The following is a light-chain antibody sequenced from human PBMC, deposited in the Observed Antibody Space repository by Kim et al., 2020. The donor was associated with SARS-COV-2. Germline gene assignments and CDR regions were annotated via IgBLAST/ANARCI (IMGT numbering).Light chain of an antibody. J-gene: IGLJ1*01. V-gene: IGLV2-23*02. CDR3: CSCTGSSTYV. CDR1: SSDVGGYNL. Sequence: GQSITPACTGNSSDVGGYNLVSWYQQHPGKAPKLIIYEVSKRPSGVSNRFSGSKSGNTASLTISGLQAEDEADYYCCSCTGSSTYVFGTGTKVTVL. CDR2: EVS.